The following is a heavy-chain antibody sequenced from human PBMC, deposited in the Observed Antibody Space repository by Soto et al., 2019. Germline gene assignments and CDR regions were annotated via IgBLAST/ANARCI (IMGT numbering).Heavy chain of an antibody. J-gene: IGHJ6*02. CDR3: ARAAGYSRGWNYYYYGMDV. D-gene: IGHD6-19*01. Sequence: SETLSLTCTVSGGSISSYYWSWIRQPPGKGLEWIGYIYYSGSTNYNPSLKSRVTISVDTSKNQFSLKLSSVTAADTAVYYCARAAGYSRGWNYYYYGMDVWGQGTTVTVSS. CDR1: GGSISSYY. CDR2: IYYSGST. V-gene: IGHV4-59*01.